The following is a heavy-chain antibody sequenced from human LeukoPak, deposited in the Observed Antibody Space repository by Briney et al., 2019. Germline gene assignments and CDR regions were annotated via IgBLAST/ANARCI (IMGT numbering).Heavy chain of an antibody. Sequence: PGGSLRLSCAASGFIFSRYGIHWVRQAPGKGLEWVAFIRYDGGDQYYADSVKGRFTISRDNSKITLFLQMNSLRPEDTAVYYCAGAPQYCSSTSCYGSFDPWGQGTLVTVSS. V-gene: IGHV3-30*02. D-gene: IGHD2-2*01. CDR2: IRYDGGDQ. CDR3: AGAPQYCSSTSCYGSFDP. CDR1: GFIFSRYG. J-gene: IGHJ5*02.